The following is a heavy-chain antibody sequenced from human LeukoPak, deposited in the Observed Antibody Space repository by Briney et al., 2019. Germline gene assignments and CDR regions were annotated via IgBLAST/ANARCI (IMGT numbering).Heavy chain of an antibody. Sequence: GGALRLSCVPSRFTVITFNMKWVRPAPARGVEGVASSTSTRTYMFYADSVRGRFTIFRDNAPKSLFLQMDSLRGDDTGVYLCARHPYSAAYGADYYYFTLVSGRRTTVTPSS. CDR2: STSTRTYM. CDR3: ARHPYSAAYGADYYYFTLV. D-gene: IGHD1-26*01. V-gene: IGHV3-21*01. CDR1: RFTVITFN. J-gene: IGHJ6*03.